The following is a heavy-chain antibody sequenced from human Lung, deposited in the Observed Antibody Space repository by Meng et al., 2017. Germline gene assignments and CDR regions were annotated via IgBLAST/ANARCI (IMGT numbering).Heavy chain of an antibody. Sequence: EVQLGESGGGLVKPGGSLSGSCAVSGFTFRTYNMNWVRQAPGKGLEWVSFLSSSSSYIYYTDSVKGRFTVSRDNAKNLLYLQMNNLRAEDTAVYAVLLLLDWLWSFFHFWGQGTLVTVSS. CDR2: LSSSSSYI. D-gene: IGHD3/OR15-3a*01. CDR1: GFTFRTYN. J-gene: IGHJ4*02. CDR3: LLLLDWLWSFFHF. V-gene: IGHV3-21*01.